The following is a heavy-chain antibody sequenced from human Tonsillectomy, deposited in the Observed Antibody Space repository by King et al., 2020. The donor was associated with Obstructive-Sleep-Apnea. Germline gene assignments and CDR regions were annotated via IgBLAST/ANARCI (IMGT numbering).Heavy chain of an antibody. Sequence: VQLVESGGGLVQPGGSLRLSCAASGFTFSSYWMSWVRQAPGKGLEWVANIKQDGSEKYYVDSVKGRFTISRDNAKHSLYLQMNSLRAEDTAVYYCARDKRSIVATIVAFDIWGQGTMVTVSS. J-gene: IGHJ3*02. V-gene: IGHV3-7*01. CDR3: ARDKRSIVATIVAFDI. CDR1: GFTFSSYW. CDR2: IKQDGSEK. D-gene: IGHD5-12*01.